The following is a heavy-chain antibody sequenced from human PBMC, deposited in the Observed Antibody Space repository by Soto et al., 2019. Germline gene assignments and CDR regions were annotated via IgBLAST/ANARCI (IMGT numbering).Heavy chain of an antibody. J-gene: IGHJ5*02. V-gene: IGHV4-31*03. CDR2: VYYGGNT. D-gene: IGHD1-1*01. CDR1: GASISSGGYY. Sequence: SETLSLTCTVSGASISSGGYYWTWIRQYPGKGLGWIGYVYYGGNTNFNPSLRSRVAMSVDRSKNQFSLDLKSVTVAETAVYYCARDRSRSRYFSHLWGPGTVVTVSS. CDR3: ARDRSRSRYFSHL.